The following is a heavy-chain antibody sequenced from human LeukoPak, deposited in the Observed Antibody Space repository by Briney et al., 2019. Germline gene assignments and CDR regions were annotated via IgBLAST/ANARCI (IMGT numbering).Heavy chain of an antibody. Sequence: GGSLRLSCAASGFTFSSYSMNLVRQAPGKGLEWVSYISSSSSTIYYADSVKGRFTISRDNAKNSLYLQMNSLRAEDTAVYYCARVQSDYDFWSGYRPYFDYWGQGTLVTVSS. CDR1: GFTFSSYS. CDR3: ARVQSDYDFWSGYRPYFDY. CDR2: ISSSSSTI. V-gene: IGHV3-48*01. J-gene: IGHJ4*02. D-gene: IGHD3-3*01.